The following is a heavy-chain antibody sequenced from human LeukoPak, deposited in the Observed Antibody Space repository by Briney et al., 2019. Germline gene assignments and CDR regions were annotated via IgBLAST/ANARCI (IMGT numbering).Heavy chain of an antibody. V-gene: IGHV4-38-2*01. CDR2: MFHSGDT. Sequence: TSETLSLTCAVSGYSISSGSYWGWIRQPPGKGLEWIGNMFHSGDTYHNPALKSRVIISADTSKNQFSLKLTAVTAPDTAVYYCAKVGASGTSARHDYWGQGTLVTVSS. CDR3: AKVGASGTSARHDY. J-gene: IGHJ4*02. D-gene: IGHD1-1*01. CDR1: GYSISSGSY.